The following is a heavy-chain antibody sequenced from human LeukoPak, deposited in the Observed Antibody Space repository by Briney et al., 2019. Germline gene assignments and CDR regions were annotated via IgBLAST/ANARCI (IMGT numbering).Heavy chain of an antibody. CDR2: ISAYTGDK. Sequence: ASVKVSCKTSGYTFTRSGITWVRQAPGQGLEWMGWISAYTGDKHFAQKLQGRVTMTTDTSRSTAYMELTSLTSDDTAVYYCARELYSSGIGSLFDYRGQGTLVTVSS. CDR1: GYTFTRSG. J-gene: IGHJ4*02. CDR3: ARELYSSGIGSLFDY. V-gene: IGHV1-18*01. D-gene: IGHD6-19*01.